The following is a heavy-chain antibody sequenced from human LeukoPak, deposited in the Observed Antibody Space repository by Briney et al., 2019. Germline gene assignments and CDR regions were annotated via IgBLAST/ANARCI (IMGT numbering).Heavy chain of an antibody. CDR3: ARRGYGSGGSCYSGVWFYP. J-gene: IGHJ5*02. V-gene: IGHV5-51*01. D-gene: IGHD2-15*01. CDR1: GYSFTSYW. Sequence: GESLKISCKGSGYSFTSYWIGWVRQMPGKGLEWMGIIYPGDSDTRYSPSFQGQVTISADKSISTAYLKSSSLKDAATAMYYCARRGYGSGGSCYSGVWFYPWGQGTLVTVSS. CDR2: IYPGDSDT.